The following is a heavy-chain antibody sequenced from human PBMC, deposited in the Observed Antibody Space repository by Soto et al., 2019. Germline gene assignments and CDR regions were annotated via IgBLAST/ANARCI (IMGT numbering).Heavy chain of an antibody. CDR1: GGSFSSGDYY. CDR2: IYYTGST. Sequence: QVQLQESGPGVVKPSQTLSLTCTVSGGSFSSGDYYWSWVRQPPGKGLEWIGYIYYTGSTFNNPSLKSRVSISVDPSKTQFSLTLSSVPAADTAVYYCARIHFGDEPSYYYYGMDVWGQGTTVTVSS. V-gene: IGHV4-30-4*01. J-gene: IGHJ6*02. D-gene: IGHD4-17*01. CDR3: ARIHFGDEPSYYYYGMDV.